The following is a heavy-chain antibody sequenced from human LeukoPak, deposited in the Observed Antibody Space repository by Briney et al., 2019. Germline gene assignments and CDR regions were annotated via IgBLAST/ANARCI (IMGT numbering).Heavy chain of an antibody. CDR1: GGSLNSYY. CDR2: INHGGHT. Sequence: AKTLPLTYQDCGGSLNSYYWRWLRQPPGKRLEWIGEINHGGHTNYNPSLKSRVAMSVDTSKNQFSLNLGSVTAADTAVYYCVTSLYSSDVGDWGQGTLVTVSS. D-gene: IGHD6-13*01. V-gene: IGHV4-34*01. CDR3: VTSLYSSDVGD. J-gene: IGHJ4*02.